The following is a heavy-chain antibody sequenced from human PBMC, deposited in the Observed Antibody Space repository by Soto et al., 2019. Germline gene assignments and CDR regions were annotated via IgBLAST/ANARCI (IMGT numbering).Heavy chain of an antibody. D-gene: IGHD4-17*01. V-gene: IGHV3-64D*08. CDR3: VRDSSYTVTHDY. J-gene: IGHJ4*02. CDR1: GFTFSNHA. Sequence: PGGSPRLSCSASGFTFSNHALHWVRQAPGKRLEYVSGISGNGVDVDYAASVNSRFTISRDNSKNTLYLQMTSLTTEDTAIYYCVRDSSYTVTHDYWGQGTLVTVSS. CDR2: ISGNGVDV.